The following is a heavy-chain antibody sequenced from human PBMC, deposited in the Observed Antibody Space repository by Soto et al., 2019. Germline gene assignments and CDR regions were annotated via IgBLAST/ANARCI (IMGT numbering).Heavy chain of an antibody. J-gene: IGHJ3*02. CDR1: GGSISSYY. D-gene: IGHD3-22*01. CDR2: IYYSGST. V-gene: IGHV4-59*01. Sequence: PSETLSLTCTVSGGSISSYYWSWNRQPPGKGLEWIGYIYYSGSTNYNPSLKSRVTISVDTSKNQFSLKLSSVTAADTAVYYCASPTSSGYDAFDIWGQGTMVTVS. CDR3: ASPTSSGYDAFDI.